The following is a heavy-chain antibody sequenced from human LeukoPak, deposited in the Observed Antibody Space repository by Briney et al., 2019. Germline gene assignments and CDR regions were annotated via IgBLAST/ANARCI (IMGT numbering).Heavy chain of an antibody. Sequence: PGGSLRLSCAASGFTFSDHCMDWVRQAPGKGLEWVGRTRNKANSYTTEYAASVEGRFTISRDDSKNSLYLQMNSLKTEDTAVYYCARGRVTTLYYFDYWGQGTLVTVSS. CDR3: ARGRVTTLYYFDY. CDR2: TRNKANSYTT. D-gene: IGHD4-17*01. J-gene: IGHJ4*02. CDR1: GFTFSDHC. V-gene: IGHV3-72*01.